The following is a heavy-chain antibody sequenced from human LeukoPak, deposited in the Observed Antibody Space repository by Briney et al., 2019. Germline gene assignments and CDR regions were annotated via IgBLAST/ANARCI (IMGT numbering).Heavy chain of an antibody. V-gene: IGHV3-53*04. CDR1: GFTVSSYY. CDR2: IYSGGST. D-gene: IGHD3-16*01. J-gene: IGHJ3*02. Sequence: GGSLRLSCAASGFTVSSYYMSWVRQAPGKGLEWVSIIYSGGSTYYPYSVKGRFTISRHKSKNTLYLQMNSLRAEDTAVYYCAREVGGSAFDIWGQGTMVTVSS. CDR3: AREVGGSAFDI.